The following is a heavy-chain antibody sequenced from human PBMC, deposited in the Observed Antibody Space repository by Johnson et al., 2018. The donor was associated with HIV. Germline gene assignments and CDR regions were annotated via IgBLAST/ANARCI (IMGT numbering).Heavy chain of an antibody. D-gene: IGHD2-2*01. V-gene: IGHV3-30*03. CDR2: ISFDGSHK. Sequence: QVQLVESGGGLVQPGGSLRLSCAASGFAFSNYGMHWVRQAPGKGLEWVAVISFDGSHKYYTDSVKGLSTISRDNSNNTLYLHMNTLRPDDTGVYYCARNGLIPAAKGVAFDIWGHGTTVTVSS. CDR1: GFAFSNYG. J-gene: IGHJ3*02. CDR3: ARNGLIPAAKGVAFDI.